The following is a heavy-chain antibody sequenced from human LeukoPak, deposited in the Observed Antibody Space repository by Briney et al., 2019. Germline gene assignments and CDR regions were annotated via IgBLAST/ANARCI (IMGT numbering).Heavy chain of an antibody. CDR1: GFTFSSYA. Sequence: HPGGSLRLSCAASGFTFSSYAMSWVRQAPGKGPEWVSAISGSGGSTYYADSVKGRFTISRDNSKNRLYLQMNSLRAEDTAVYYCAKRPRGNYLDPFDYWGQGTLVTVSS. CDR2: ISGSGGST. CDR3: AKRPRGNYLDPFDY. D-gene: IGHD3-10*01. V-gene: IGHV3-23*01. J-gene: IGHJ4*02.